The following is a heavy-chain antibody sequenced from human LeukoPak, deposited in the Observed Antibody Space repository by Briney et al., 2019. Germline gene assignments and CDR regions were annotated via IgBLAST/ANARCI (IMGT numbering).Heavy chain of an antibody. Sequence: SETLSLTCTVSGGSISSYYWSWIRQPPGKGLEWIGYIYYSGSTNYNPSLKSRVTISVDTSKNQFSLKLSSVTAADTAVYCCARTIVGATEPYYYYGMDVWGQGTTVTVSS. CDR3: ARTIVGATEPYYYYGMDV. D-gene: IGHD1-26*01. J-gene: IGHJ6*02. CDR2: IYYSGST. V-gene: IGHV4-59*01. CDR1: GGSISSYY.